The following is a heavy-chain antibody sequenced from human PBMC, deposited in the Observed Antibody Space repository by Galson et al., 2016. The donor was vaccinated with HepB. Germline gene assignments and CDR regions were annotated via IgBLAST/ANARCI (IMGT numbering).Heavy chain of an antibody. J-gene: IGHJ3*02. CDR3: ASHCGGDCYNNLADAFDI. CDR1: SGSISSSRYY. CDR2: VYYSGTA. D-gene: IGHD2-21*01. V-gene: IGHV4-39*01. Sequence: ETLSLTCTVSSGSISSSRYYWGWIRQPPGKGLEWIGRVYYSGTAYYDPSLKSRVSISVDTSKNQFSLRRSTVTAGDTAVYFCASHCGGDCYNNLADAFDIWGRGTMVTVSS.